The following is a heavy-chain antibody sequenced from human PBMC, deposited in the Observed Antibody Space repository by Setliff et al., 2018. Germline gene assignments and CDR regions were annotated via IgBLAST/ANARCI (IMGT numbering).Heavy chain of an antibody. V-gene: IGHV1-69*05. CDR1: GGTVSSYA. Sequence: GAKVTVTCTASGGTVSSYAISWVRQAPGQGLEWMGGIIPTLCTATYAQKFQGRVTMTRNTSISTAYMELSSLRSEDTAVYYCARGLMVRRSNWFDTWGQGTLVTVSS. CDR2: IIPTLCTA. J-gene: IGHJ5*02. CDR3: ARGLMVRRSNWFDT. D-gene: IGHD3-10*01.